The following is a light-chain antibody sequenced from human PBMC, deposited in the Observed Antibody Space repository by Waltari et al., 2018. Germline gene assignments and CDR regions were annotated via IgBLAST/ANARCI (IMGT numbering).Light chain of an antibody. CDR1: SGHSSYA. CDR3: QTWGTGIHV. CDR2: VNSDGRH. J-gene: IGLJ1*01. Sequence: QLVLTQSPSASASLGASVNLTCTLSSGHSSYAIAWHQQQPQKGPRFLMKVNSDGRHSKGDGIRDRCSGSGAGTVRYFTISRLRSEDEADYYCQTWGTGIHVFGAGTKVTVL. V-gene: IGLV4-69*01.